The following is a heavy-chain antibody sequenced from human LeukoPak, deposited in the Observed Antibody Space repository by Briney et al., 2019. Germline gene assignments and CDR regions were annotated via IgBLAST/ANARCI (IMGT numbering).Heavy chain of an antibody. CDR3: ARAQGYSSGWPLDY. CDR2: IGTAGDT. V-gene: IGHV3-13*01. Sequence: GGSLRLSCAASGFTFSSYDMHWVRQATAKGLEWVSAIGTAGDTYYPGSVKGRFTISRENAKNSLYLQMNSLRAGDTAVYYCARAQGYSSGWPLDYWGQGTLVTVSS. CDR1: GFTFSSYD. J-gene: IGHJ4*02. D-gene: IGHD6-19*01.